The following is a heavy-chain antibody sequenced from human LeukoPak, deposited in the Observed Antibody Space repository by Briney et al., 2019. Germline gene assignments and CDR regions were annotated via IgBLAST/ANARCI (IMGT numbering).Heavy chain of an antibody. CDR1: GFTFSSYA. CDR2: ISGSGGST. Sequence: GGSLRLSCAASGFTFSSYAMSWVRQAPGKGLEWVSAISGSGGSTYYADSVQGRFTISRDNSRNRVYLQMTSLATEDTAIYYCARDWGFDSWGQGTLVTVSS. D-gene: IGHD7-27*01. V-gene: IGHV3-23*01. CDR3: ARDWGFDS. J-gene: IGHJ4*02.